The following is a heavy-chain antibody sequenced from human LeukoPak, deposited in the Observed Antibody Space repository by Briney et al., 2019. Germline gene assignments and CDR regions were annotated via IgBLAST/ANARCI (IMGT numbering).Heavy chain of an antibody. CDR1: GFTFSSYA. J-gene: IGHJ4*02. CDR2: ISNNGGST. CDR3: VRVSGSYGY. V-gene: IGHV3-64*01. Sequence: GGSLRLSCAASGFTFSSYAMHWVRQAPGKGLEYVSAISNNGGSTYYANSVKGRFNIPRDNSKNTLYLQMGSLRAEDMAVYYCVRVSGSYGYWGQGTLVTVSS. D-gene: IGHD1-26*01.